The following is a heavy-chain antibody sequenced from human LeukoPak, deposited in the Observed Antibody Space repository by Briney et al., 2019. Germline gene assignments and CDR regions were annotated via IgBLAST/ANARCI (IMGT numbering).Heavy chain of an antibody. Sequence: SETLSLTCAVYGGSFSGYYWSWIRQPAGKGLEWIGRIYTSGSTNYNPSLKSRVTMSVDTSKNQFSLKLSSVTAADTAVYYCARGHYDSSGFDGNWFDPWGQGTLVTVSS. V-gene: IGHV4-59*10. D-gene: IGHD3-22*01. CDR2: IYTSGST. CDR1: GGSFSGYY. J-gene: IGHJ5*02. CDR3: ARGHYDSSGFDGNWFDP.